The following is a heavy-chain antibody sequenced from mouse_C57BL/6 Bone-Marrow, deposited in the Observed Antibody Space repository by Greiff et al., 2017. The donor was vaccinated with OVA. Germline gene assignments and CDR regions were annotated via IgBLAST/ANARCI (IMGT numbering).Heavy chain of an antibody. V-gene: IGHV14-2*01. CDR2: IDPEDGET. J-gene: IGHJ2*01. Sequence: VQLQQSGAELVKPGASVKLSCTASGFNIKDYYMHWVKQRTEQGLEWIGRIDPEDGETKYAPKFQDKATITADTSSNTAYLQLSSLTSEDTAVYYCARWLPPYYFDYWGQGTTLTVSS. CDR3: ARWLPPYYFDY. D-gene: IGHD2-2*01. CDR1: GFNIKDYY.